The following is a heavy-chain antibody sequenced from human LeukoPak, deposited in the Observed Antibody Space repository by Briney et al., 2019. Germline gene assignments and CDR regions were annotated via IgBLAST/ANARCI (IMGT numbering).Heavy chain of an antibody. CDR3: AKDMRRGIAVDRLEY. CDR1: GFTFDEYA. J-gene: IGHJ4*02. V-gene: IGHV3-9*01. Sequence: PGRSLRLSCAASGFTFDEYAMHWVRQAPGKGLEWVSGISWNSGSIGYADSVKGRFTISRDNAKNSLYLQMNSLRAEDTALYYCAKDMRRGIAVDRLEYWRQGTLVTVSS. CDR2: ISWNSGSI. D-gene: IGHD6-19*01.